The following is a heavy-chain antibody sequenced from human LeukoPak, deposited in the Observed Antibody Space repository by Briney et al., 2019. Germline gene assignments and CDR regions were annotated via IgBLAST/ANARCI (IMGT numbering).Heavy chain of an antibody. D-gene: IGHD6-19*01. CDR1: GGSIDSDDYY. CDR3: ARQRREQWLPRGENAFDI. Sequence: PSETLSLTCTVSGGSIDSDDYYWSWIRHHPGKGLEWIGYIYYSGSTYYNPSLKSRVSISADTSKNQFSLKLSSVTAADTAVYYCARQRREQWLPRGENAFDIWGQGTMVTVSS. J-gene: IGHJ3*02. V-gene: IGHV4-31*03. CDR2: IYYSGST.